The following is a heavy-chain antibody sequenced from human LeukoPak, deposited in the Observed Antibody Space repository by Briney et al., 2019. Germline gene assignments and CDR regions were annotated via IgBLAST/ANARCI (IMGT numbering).Heavy chain of an antibody. CDR3: AKDRGTGTYFFAPLDY. Sequence: GGSLRLSCAASGFTFTTYTMNWVRQTPGKGLEWVSSITNNSDYIYYAGSVKGRFTISRDNSKNTLYVQMNSLRAEDTAVYYCAKDRGTGTYFFAPLDYWGQGTLVTVSS. J-gene: IGHJ4*02. CDR2: ITNNSDYI. V-gene: IGHV3-21*04. D-gene: IGHD1-26*01. CDR1: GFTFTTYT.